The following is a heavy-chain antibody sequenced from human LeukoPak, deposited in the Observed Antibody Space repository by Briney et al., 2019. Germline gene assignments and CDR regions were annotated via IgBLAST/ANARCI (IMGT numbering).Heavy chain of an antibody. CDR3: ARDYCGGDCFPDY. J-gene: IGHJ4*02. V-gene: IGHV1-2*06. D-gene: IGHD2-21*02. CDR2: INPNSGGT. CDR1: GYTLSGYY. Sequence: GASVKVSCKASGYTLSGYYMHWVRQAPGQGLEWMGRINPNSGGTNYAQKFQGRVTMTRDTSISTAYMELSRLRSDDTAVYYCARDYCGGDCFPDYWGQGTLVTVSS.